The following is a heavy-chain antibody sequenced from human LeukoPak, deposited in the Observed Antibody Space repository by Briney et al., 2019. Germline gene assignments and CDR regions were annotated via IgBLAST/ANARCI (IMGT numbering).Heavy chain of an antibody. CDR2: ISDIGSI. Sequence: SETLSLTCTVSGGSISGYYWSWIRQPPGKGLEWIAYISDIGSINYNPSLKSRVTISLDTSKNQFSLKLSSVTAADTAVYYCAGHHPRNTVDFWGQGTLVTVSS. D-gene: IGHD2/OR15-2a*01. V-gene: IGHV4-59*08. CDR1: GGSISGYY. CDR3: AGHHPRNTVDF. J-gene: IGHJ4*02.